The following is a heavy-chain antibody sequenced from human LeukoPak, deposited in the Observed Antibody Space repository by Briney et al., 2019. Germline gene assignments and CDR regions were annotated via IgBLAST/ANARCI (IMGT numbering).Heavy chain of an antibody. CDR3: ARVGEGYSGSHYYFDY. D-gene: IGHD1-26*01. CDR2: IYYSGST. V-gene: IGHV4-59*01. Sequence: SEPLSLTCTVSGGSISSYYWSWIRQPPGKGLEWIGYIYYSGSTNYNPSLKSRVTISVDTSKNQFSLKLSSVTAADTAVHYCARVGEGYSGSHYYFDYWGQGTLVTVSS. CDR1: GGSISSYY. J-gene: IGHJ4*02.